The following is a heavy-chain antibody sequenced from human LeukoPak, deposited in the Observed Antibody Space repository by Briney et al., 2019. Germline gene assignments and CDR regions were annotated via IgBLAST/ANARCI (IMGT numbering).Heavy chain of an antibody. V-gene: IGHV3-30*02. D-gene: IGHD6-6*01. CDR2: IRFDGSNK. Sequence: GGSLRLSCAASEFTFSSYGMNWVRQAPGKGLEWVAFIRFDGSNKYYADSVKGRFTISRDNSKNTLYLQMNSLRAEDTALYYCAKSPYTSSPGVDYWGQGTLVTVSS. CDR1: EFTFSSYG. J-gene: IGHJ4*02. CDR3: AKSPYTSSPGVDY.